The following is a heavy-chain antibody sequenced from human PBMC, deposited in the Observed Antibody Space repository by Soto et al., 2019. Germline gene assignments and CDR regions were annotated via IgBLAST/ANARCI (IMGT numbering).Heavy chain of an antibody. Sequence: GGSLRLSCRASGFTFGDYAMGWFRQAPGRGLEWVSFIRRKDYGGTTEYAASVKGRFTISKDDSNNIAYLEMNALRTEDTAVYYCTRRDSGNYFYFDFWGQGSLVTVSS. D-gene: IGHD1-26*01. J-gene: IGHJ4*02. CDR3: TRRDSGNYFYFDF. CDR1: GFTFGDYA. V-gene: IGHV3-49*03. CDR2: IRRKDYGGTT.